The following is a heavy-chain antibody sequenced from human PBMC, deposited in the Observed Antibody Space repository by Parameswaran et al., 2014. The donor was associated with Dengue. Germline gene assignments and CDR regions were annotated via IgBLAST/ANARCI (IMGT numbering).Heavy chain of an antibody. J-gene: IGHJ3*02. CDR2: IDYTGST. D-gene: IGHD3-10*01. V-gene: IGHV4-59*08. Sequence: VRQAPGKGLDWIGSIDYTGSTHYNPSLRNRLTIPADTSKNQLSLHLRSVTAADTAVFYCARHLADGAGSAAVFDIWGQGTMVTVSS. CDR3: ARHLADGAGSAAVFDI.